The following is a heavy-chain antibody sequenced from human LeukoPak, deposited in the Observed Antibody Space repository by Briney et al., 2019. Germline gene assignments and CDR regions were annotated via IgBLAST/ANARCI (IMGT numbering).Heavy chain of an antibody. V-gene: IGHV3-21*01. D-gene: IGHD2-2*01. J-gene: IGHJ4*02. CDR1: GFTFSSYS. Sequence: PGGSLRLSCAASGFTFSSYSMNWVRQAPGKGLEWVSSISSSSSYIYYADSVKGRFTISRDNAKNSLYLQMNSLRAEDTAVYYCARDSKQGDQLPLYVDYWGQGTLVTVSS. CDR3: ARDSKQGDQLPLYVDY. CDR2: ISSSSSYI.